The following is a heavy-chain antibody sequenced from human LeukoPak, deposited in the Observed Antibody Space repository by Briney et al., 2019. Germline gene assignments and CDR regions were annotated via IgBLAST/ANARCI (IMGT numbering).Heavy chain of an antibody. Sequence: PGGSLRLSCAASGFTFSSYAMSWVRQAPGKGLEWVSAISGSSGSTYYADSVKGRFTISRDNSKNTLYLQMNSLRAEDTAVYYCAKDNYYDSSGYYTSWYYFDYWGQGTLVTVSS. D-gene: IGHD3-22*01. V-gene: IGHV3-23*01. CDR3: AKDNYYDSSGYYTSWYYFDY. J-gene: IGHJ4*02. CDR2: ISGSSGST. CDR1: GFTFSSYA.